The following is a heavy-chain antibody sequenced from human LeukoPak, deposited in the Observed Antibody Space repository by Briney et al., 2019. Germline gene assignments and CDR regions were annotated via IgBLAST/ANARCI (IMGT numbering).Heavy chain of an antibody. Sequence: GGSLRLSCAASGFQFSRHWIHWVRQIPGKGLVWVSRTKSDGSRSDYADIVKGRFTISRDNAKNTLYLQMNSLSADDTAVYYCARANNDYSNTDAFDIWGQGTMVTVSS. CDR2: TKSDGSRS. CDR3: ARANNDYSNTDAFDI. CDR1: GFQFSRHW. V-gene: IGHV3-74*01. J-gene: IGHJ3*02. D-gene: IGHD4-11*01.